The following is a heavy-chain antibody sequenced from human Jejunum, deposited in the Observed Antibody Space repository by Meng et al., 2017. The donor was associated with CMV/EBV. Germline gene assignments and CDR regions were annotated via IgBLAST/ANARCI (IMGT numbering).Heavy chain of an antibody. CDR1: GFNFSDYY. Sequence: LRLSCAATGFNFSDYYMSWISQVPGKGLEWVSYISSSGSTIYYADSVKGRFTISRDNAKNSLYLQMNSLRADDTAVYYCAREIRPIDYWGQGALVTVSS. CDR2: ISSSGSTI. CDR3: AREIRPIDY. V-gene: IGHV3-11*01. J-gene: IGHJ4*02. D-gene: IGHD3-10*01.